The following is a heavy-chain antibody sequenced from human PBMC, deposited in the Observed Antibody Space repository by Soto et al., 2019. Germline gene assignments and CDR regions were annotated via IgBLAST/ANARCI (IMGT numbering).Heavy chain of an antibody. CDR3: ARRLDNCAEDGFDG. J-gene: IGHJ3*01. D-gene: IGHD6-25*01. CDR2: IIPLFGTA. V-gene: IGHV1-69*18. Sequence: QVQLVQSGAEVRKPGSSVKVSCKASGGTFSTYTIYWVRQAPGQGLEWMGRIIPLFGTAKYAQNFQGRVTITAEESTSTGYMELSTLRSEDTAVYYCARRLDNCAEDGFDGWGEGTTVTVSA. CDR1: GGTFSTYT.